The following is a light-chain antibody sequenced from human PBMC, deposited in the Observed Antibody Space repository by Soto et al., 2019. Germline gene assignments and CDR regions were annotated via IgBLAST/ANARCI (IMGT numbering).Light chain of an antibody. CDR1: QDINVY. CDR2: SAS. V-gene: IGKV1-39*01. Sequence: DIQMTQSPSSVSASIGDTVTITCRASQDINVYLNWYQQKPGEVPKLLIYSASSLHSGVPSRFTGSGSETDFTLTIRSLQPEDFATSYCQHSYVAPSRFGQGTKVDI. CDR3: QHSYVAPSR. J-gene: IGKJ1*01.